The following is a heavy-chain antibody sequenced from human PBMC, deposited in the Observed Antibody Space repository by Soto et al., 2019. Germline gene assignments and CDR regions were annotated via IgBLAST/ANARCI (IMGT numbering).Heavy chain of an antibody. V-gene: IGHV5-51*01. CDR2: IYPGDSDT. CDR3: ARKPSPVVFWGGYRYYYYYGMDV. D-gene: IGHD3-16*01. Sequence: GESLKISCKGSGYSFTSYWIGWVRQMPGKGLEWMGIIYPGDSDTRYSPSFQGQVTISADKSISTAYLQWSSLKASDTAMYYCARKPSPVVFWGGYRYYYYYGMDVWGKGTPVTVSS. CDR1: GYSFTSYW. J-gene: IGHJ6*04.